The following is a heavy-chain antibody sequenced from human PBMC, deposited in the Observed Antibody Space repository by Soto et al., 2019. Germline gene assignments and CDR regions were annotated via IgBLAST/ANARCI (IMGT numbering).Heavy chain of an antibody. CDR3: ATRSLDYYGSGSLNWFDP. CDR1: GYTLTELS. J-gene: IGHJ5*02. CDR2: FDPEDGET. D-gene: IGHD3-10*01. Sequence: GASVKVSCKVSGYTLTELSMHWVRQAPGKGLEWMGGFDPEDGETIYAQKFQGRVTMTEDTSTDTAYMELSSLRSEDTAVYYCATRSLDYYGSGSLNWFDPWGQGTLVTVS. V-gene: IGHV1-24*01.